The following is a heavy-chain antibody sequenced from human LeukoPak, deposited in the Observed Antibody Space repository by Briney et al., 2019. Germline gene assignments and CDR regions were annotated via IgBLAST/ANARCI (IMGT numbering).Heavy chain of an antibody. CDR3: ARGGAVAATKHYYYGMDV. D-gene: IGHD6-19*01. J-gene: IGHJ6*02. CDR1: GFTFSSYW. Sequence: GGSLRLSCAASGFTFSSYWMHWVRQAPGKGLVWVSRINSDGSYTNYVDSVKGRFTISRDNAMNTLYLQMNSLRAEDTAVYYCARGGAVAATKHYYYGMDVWGQGTTVTVSS. V-gene: IGHV3-74*01. CDR2: INSDGSYT.